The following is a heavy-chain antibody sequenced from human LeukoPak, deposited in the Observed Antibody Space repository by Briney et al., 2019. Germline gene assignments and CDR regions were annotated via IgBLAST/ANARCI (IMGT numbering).Heavy chain of an antibody. CDR1: GGSISISNYY. CDR3: ARAYYDFWSGYYTHWFDP. CDR2: MYYSGST. D-gene: IGHD3-3*01. J-gene: IGHJ5*02. V-gene: IGHV4-39*01. Sequence: PLETLSLTCTVSGGSISISNYYWGWIRQPPGKGLEWIGIMYYSGSTYYNPSLKSRVTISVDTSKNQFSLKLSSVTAADTAVYYCARAYYDFWSGYYTHWFDPWGQGTLVTVSA.